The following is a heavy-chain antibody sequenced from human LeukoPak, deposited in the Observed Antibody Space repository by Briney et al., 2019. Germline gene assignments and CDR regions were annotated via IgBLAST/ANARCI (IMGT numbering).Heavy chain of an antibody. J-gene: IGHJ4*02. Sequence: ASVKVSCKASGGTFSSYAISWVRQAPGQGLEWMGWISAYNGDTKYAQNFQGRVTMTTDISTSTAYMELRSLRSDDTAVYYCARDRPPEAGSYFDYWGQGTLVTVSS. V-gene: IGHV1-18*01. D-gene: IGHD6-19*01. CDR2: ISAYNGDT. CDR1: GGTFSSYA. CDR3: ARDRPPEAGSYFDY.